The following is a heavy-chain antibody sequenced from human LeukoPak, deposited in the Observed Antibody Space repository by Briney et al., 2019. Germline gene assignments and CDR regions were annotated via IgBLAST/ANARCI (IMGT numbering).Heavy chain of an antibody. D-gene: IGHD2-15*01. CDR2: IKQDGSEK. Sequence: GGCLRLSCAASGFTFSSYWMSWVRQGPGKGLEWVANIKQDGSEKYYVDSVKGRFTISRDNAQNSLYLQMNSLRAEDTAVYYCARVRGGYCSGGSCYSAFDIWGQGTMVTVSS. V-gene: IGHV3-7*04. CDR1: GFTFSSYW. CDR3: ARVRGGYCSGGSCYSAFDI. J-gene: IGHJ3*02.